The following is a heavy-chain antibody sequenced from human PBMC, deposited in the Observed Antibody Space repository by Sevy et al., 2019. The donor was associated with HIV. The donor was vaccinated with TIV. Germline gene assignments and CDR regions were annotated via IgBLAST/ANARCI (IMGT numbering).Heavy chain of an antibody. CDR3: GRVPVAAAGTGIDY. D-gene: IGHD6-13*01. Sequence: GGSLRLSCPASGFTFSSYWMHWVRQAPGKGLVWLSRIYVDGGTASYAESVKGRFAISRNNAKNTLYLQMNSLRDEDTAVYCCGRVPVAAAGTGIDYWGQGTLVTVSS. V-gene: IGHV3-74*01. CDR1: GFTFSSYW. J-gene: IGHJ4*02. CDR2: IYVDGGTA.